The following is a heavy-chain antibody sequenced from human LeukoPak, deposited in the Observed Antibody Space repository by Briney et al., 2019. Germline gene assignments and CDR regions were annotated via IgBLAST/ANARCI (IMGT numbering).Heavy chain of an antibody. CDR1: GGPISSSIHY. Sequence: SETLSLTCTASGGPISSSIHYWGWIRQPPGKGPEWIATIHYTGATFCNPSLKSRVTIFVDTSKNQFFLKLSSVIAADTAAYYCARQTTGSYQWTFDYWGQGALVTVSS. V-gene: IGHV4-39*01. J-gene: IGHJ4*02. D-gene: IGHD1-26*01. CDR3: ARQTTGSYQWTFDY. CDR2: IHYTGAT.